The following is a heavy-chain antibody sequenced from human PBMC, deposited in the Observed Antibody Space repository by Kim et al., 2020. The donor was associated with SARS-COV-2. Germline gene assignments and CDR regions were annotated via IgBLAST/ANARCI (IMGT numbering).Heavy chain of an antibody. Sequence: GGSLRLSCAASGFTFDDYAMHWVRQAPGKGLEWVSGISWNSGSIGYADSVRGRFTISRDNAKNSLYLQMNSLIAEDTALYYCAKSSVVGSWLQPPDYWGQGTLVTVSS. D-gene: IGHD5-12*01. CDR2: ISWNSGSI. CDR3: AKSSVVGSWLQPPDY. J-gene: IGHJ4*02. V-gene: IGHV3-9*01. CDR1: GFTFDDYA.